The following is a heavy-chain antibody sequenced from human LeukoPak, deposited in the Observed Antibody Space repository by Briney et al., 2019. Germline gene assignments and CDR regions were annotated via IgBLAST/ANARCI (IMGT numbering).Heavy chain of an antibody. CDR2: ISFDGDND. CDR1: GFIFSSYA. CDR3: ASTTTGGYHSLSFDY. J-gene: IGHJ4*02. D-gene: IGHD1-1*01. Sequence: GGSLRLSCAASGFIFSSYAMHWVRQAPGKGLEWVAVISFDGDNDYYAASVMGRFTISRDNSKNTLYLQMNTLRAEDTAVYYCASTTTGGYHSLSFDYWGQGIPVTVSS. V-gene: IGHV3-30*04.